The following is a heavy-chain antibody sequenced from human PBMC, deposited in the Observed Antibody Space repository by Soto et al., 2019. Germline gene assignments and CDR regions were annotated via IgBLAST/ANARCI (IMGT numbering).Heavy chain of an antibody. V-gene: IGHV5-51*01. CDR2: VYPGDSDT. CDR1: GYSFTSYW. CDR3: ARHLSDTAMGPREFFYYGMDV. Sequence: GESLKISGKGSGYSFTSYWIGWVRQMPGRGLASMGIVYPGDSDTRYSPSFQGKVTISADKSISTAYLQWSSLKASDTAMYYCARHLSDTAMGPREFFYYGMDVWGQGTTVTVSS. D-gene: IGHD5-18*01. J-gene: IGHJ6*02.